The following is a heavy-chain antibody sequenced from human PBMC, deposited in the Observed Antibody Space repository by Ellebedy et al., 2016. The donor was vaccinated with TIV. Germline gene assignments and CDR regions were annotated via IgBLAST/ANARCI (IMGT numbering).Heavy chain of an antibody. CDR3: VKSHGSGWPHFPPLEY. CDR2: IKEDGSDK. D-gene: IGHD6-19*01. CDR1: GFTFSNYW. J-gene: IGHJ4*02. Sequence: PGGSLRLSCAASGFTFSNYWMNWVRQAPGKGLEWVASIKEDGSDKYYVDSVKGRFTISRDNAKNSLYLQMNSLRAEDTAVYSCVKSHGSGWPHFPPLEYWGQGTLVTVSS. V-gene: IGHV3-7*02.